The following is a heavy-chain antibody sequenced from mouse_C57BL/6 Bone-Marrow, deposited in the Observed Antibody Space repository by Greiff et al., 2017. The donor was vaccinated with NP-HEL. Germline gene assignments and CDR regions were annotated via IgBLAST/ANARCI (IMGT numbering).Heavy chain of an antibody. V-gene: IGHV5-9-1*02. CDR1: GFTFSSYA. CDR3: TRDREGLRRTSFAY. CDR2: ISSGGDYI. J-gene: IGHJ3*01. Sequence: EVKLVESGEGLVKPGGSLKLSCAASGFTFSSYAMSWVRQTPEKRLEWVAYISSGGDYIYYADPVQGRFTISRDNARNTLYLQMSSLKSEDTAMYYCTRDREGLRRTSFAYWGQVTLVTVSA. D-gene: IGHD2-4*01.